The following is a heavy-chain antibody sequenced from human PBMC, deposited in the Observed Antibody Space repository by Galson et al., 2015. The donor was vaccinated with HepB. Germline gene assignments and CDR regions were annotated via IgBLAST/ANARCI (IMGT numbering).Heavy chain of an antibody. V-gene: IGHV3-7*01. J-gene: IGHJ4*02. CDR2: IKQDGSEK. Sequence: SLRLSCAASGFTFSSYWMSWVRQAPGKGLEWVANIKQDGSEKYYVDSVKGRFTISRDNAKNSLYLQMNSLRAEDTAVYYCTTVRTIFGVVIEDWGQGTLVTVSS. D-gene: IGHD3-3*01. CDR1: GFTFSSYW. CDR3: TTVRTIFGVVIED.